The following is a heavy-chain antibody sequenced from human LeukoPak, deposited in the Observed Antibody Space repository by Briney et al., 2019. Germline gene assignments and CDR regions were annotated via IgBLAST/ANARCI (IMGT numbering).Heavy chain of an antibody. V-gene: IGHV1-69*01. D-gene: IGHD5-12*01. Sequence: SVKVSCKASGGTFSSYAISWVRQAPGQGLEWMGGIIPIFGTANYAQKFQGRVTITADESTSTAYMELSSLRSEDTAVYYCASRGRYSGYDFYGMDVWGQGTTVTVSS. CDR3: ASRGRYSGYDFYGMDV. J-gene: IGHJ6*02. CDR2: IIPIFGTA. CDR1: GGTFSSYA.